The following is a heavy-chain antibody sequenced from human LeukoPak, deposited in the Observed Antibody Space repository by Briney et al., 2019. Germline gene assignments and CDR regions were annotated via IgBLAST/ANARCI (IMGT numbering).Heavy chain of an antibody. CDR1: GFTFSSYA. CDR2: ISGSGGST. V-gene: IGHV3-23*01. D-gene: IGHD6-13*01. J-gene: IGHJ6*02. CDR3: AKLSAAGTMSCMDV. Sequence: GGSLRLSCAASGFTFSSYAMSWVRQAPGKGLEWVSAISGSGGSTYYADSVKGRFTISRDNSKNTLYLQMNSLRAEDTAVYYCAKLSAAGTMSCMDVWGQGTTVTVSS.